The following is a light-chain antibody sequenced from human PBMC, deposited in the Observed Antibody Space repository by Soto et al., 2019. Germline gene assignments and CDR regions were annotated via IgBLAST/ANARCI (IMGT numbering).Light chain of an antibody. CDR1: ESFATW. V-gene: IGKV1-5*03. J-gene: IGKJ1*01. CDR3: QDSRT. Sequence: DIQMIQSPSTLSASIGDRVTITCRASESFATWLAWYQQKPGKAPRLLIYKASSLQSGVPSRFSGSASGTEFTLTVSSLQPDDFATYYCQDSRTFGQGTKVEIK. CDR2: KAS.